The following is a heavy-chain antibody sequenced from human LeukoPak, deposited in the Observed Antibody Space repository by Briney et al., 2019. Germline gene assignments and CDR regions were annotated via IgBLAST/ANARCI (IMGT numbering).Heavy chain of an antibody. Sequence: SETLSLTCAVYGGSFSGYYWRWIRQPPGKGLAWIGEINHSGSTNYNPSLKSRVTISVDTSKNQFSLKLSSVTAADTAVYYCATRGTTGTPGDDYWGQGTLVTVSS. V-gene: IGHV4-34*01. CDR3: ATRGTTGTPGDDY. CDR1: GGSFSGYY. CDR2: INHSGST. D-gene: IGHD1-1*01. J-gene: IGHJ4*02.